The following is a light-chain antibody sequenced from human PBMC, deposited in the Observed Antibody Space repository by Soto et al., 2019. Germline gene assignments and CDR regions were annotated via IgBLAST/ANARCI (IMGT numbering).Light chain of an antibody. Sequence: EIVLTQSPGTLSSSPGERAALSCRASHTVSTRFLAWYQQRRGQAPRLLIYGASSRATGIPDRFSGSGSGTDFTLTISRLEPEDFAVYYCQQYGSSPLTFGGGTKVEIK. CDR1: HTVSTRF. CDR3: QQYGSSPLT. J-gene: IGKJ4*01. CDR2: GAS. V-gene: IGKV3-20*01.